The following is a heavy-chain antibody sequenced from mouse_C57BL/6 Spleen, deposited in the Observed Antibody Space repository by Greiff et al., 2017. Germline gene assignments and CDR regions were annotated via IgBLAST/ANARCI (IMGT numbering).Heavy chain of an antibody. V-gene: IGHV5-9*01. CDR3: AKIYDDYDEDYFDD. Sequence: EVQGVESGGGLVKPGGSLTLSCAASGFTFSSYSLSWVRQTPEKRLEWVATISGGGGNTYYPDSVKGRFTISRDNAKNTLYLQMSSLRSEDTALDYCAKIYDDYDEDYFDDWGQGTTLTVSS. D-gene: IGHD2-4*01. CDR1: GFTFSSYS. CDR2: ISGGGGNT. J-gene: IGHJ2*01.